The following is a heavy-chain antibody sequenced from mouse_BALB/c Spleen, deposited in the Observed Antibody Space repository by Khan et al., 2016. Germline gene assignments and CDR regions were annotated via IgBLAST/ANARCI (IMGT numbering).Heavy chain of an antibody. CDR2: ILPGSGST. Sequence: QVQLKQSGAELMKPGASVKISCKATGYTFSSFWIEWVKQRPGHGLEWIGEILPGSGSTNYNEKFKGKATFTADTSSNTAYMQLSSLTSEDSAAYCCARGVRQGPWFAYWGEGTLVTVSA. J-gene: IGHJ3*01. CDR1: GYTFSSFW. CDR3: ARGVRQGPWFAY. V-gene: IGHV1-9*01. D-gene: IGHD2-14*01.